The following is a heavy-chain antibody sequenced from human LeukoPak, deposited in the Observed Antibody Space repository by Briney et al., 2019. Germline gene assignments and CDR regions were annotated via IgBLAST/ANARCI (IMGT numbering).Heavy chain of an antibody. D-gene: IGHD5-24*01. Sequence: SETLSLTCAVSGYSISSSFYWGWIRQPPGKGLEWIGITYDSGSTYYNPSLRSRITISVDTSKNQFSLNLSSVTAADTAVYYCAIAEHGYNYYFDYWGQGSLVTVSS. J-gene: IGHJ4*02. CDR1: GYSISSSFY. CDR3: AIAEHGYNYYFDY. CDR2: TYDSGST. V-gene: IGHV4-38-2*01.